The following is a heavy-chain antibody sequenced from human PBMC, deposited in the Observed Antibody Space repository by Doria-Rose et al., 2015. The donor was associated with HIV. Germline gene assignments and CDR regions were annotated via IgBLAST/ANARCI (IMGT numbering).Heavy chain of an antibody. CDR3: ARARNYGFPPFFGF. J-gene: IGHJ4*02. CDR2: ISSSGTT. Sequence: QVQLQESGPGLVRPSQTLSLTCTVSGDSISSGDSFWSWIRQPPGKGPEWIGYISSSGTTYYYPSLRGRLTITLDASKNQFSLNLNFVTAADTAVYYCARARNYGFPPFFGFWGQGTLVTVSS. CDR1: GDSISSGDSF. D-gene: IGHD3-10*01. V-gene: IGHV4-30-4*01.